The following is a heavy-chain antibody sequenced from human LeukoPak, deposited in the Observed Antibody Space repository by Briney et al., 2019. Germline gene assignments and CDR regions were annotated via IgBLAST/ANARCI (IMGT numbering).Heavy chain of an antibody. CDR1: GGSIGSHY. Sequence: SETLSLTCTVSGGSIGSHYWSWIRQPPGKGLEWIGYLYDYGRTKHNPSLNSRLTLSADTSKNQFSLRLSSVTAADTAVYFCATIKRGNIFGYFDFWGQGILVAVSS. CDR3: ATIKRGNIFGYFDF. D-gene: IGHD5-18*01. CDR2: LYDYGRT. J-gene: IGHJ4*02. V-gene: IGHV4-59*11.